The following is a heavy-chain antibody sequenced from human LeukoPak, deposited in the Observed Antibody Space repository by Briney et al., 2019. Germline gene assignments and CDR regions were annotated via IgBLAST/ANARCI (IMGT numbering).Heavy chain of an antibody. J-gene: IGHJ5*02. D-gene: IGHD2-2*01. CDR2: INPNSGGT. CDR1: VYTFTCYY. Sequence: ASVTVSCKSSVYTFTCYYMHWVRQAPGQGREWMGWINPNSGGTNYAQKFQGRVTMTRDTSISTAYMELSRLGSDDTAVYYCAREYCSSTSCSWFDPWGQGTLVTVSS. CDR3: AREYCSSTSCSWFDP. V-gene: IGHV1-2*02.